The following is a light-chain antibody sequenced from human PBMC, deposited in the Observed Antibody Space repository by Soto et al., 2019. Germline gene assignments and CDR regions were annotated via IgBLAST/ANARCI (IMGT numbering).Light chain of an antibody. CDR2: EVS. Sequence: QSALTQPASVSGSAGQSITISCTGASSDVGGYNYVSWYQQHPGKAPKLMIYEVSNRPSGVSNRFSGSKSGNTASLTISGLQAEDEDDYYCSSYTSSSTYVFRTGTKVNDL. CDR3: SSYTSSSTYV. J-gene: IGLJ1*01. CDR1: SSDVGGYNY. V-gene: IGLV2-14*01.